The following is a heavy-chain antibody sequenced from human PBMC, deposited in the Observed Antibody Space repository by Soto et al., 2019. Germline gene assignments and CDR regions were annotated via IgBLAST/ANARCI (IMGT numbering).Heavy chain of an antibody. V-gene: IGHV3-48*02. D-gene: IGHD2-2*01. CDR1: GFSFSSYS. J-gene: IGHJ6*02. CDR3: ARLGYCSSATCKYYFYYYGMDV. Sequence: SLRLSCEASGFSFSSYSMNWVRQAPGKGLEWVSFISGRGTTTFYADSVKARFTVSRDNAKNSLYLEVNSLRDEDTAVYYCARLGYCSSATCKYYFYYYGMDVWGQGTTVTVSS. CDR2: ISGRGTTT.